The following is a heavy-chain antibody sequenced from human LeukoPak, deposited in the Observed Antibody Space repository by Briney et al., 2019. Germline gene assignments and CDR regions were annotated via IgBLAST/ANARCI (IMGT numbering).Heavy chain of an antibody. CDR1: GFTVRSNY. D-gene: IGHD6-19*01. Sequence: PGGSLRLSCAASGFTVRSNYMIWVRQAPGKGLEWVSVLHSGGKTQYADSVQGRFTISRDNFKNTLDLQMISLRAEDTAVYYCARIGSRGWNGNDYWFFDLWGRGTLVSVSS. CDR2: LHSGGKT. CDR3: ARIGSRGWNGNDYWFFDL. J-gene: IGHJ2*01. V-gene: IGHV3-53*01.